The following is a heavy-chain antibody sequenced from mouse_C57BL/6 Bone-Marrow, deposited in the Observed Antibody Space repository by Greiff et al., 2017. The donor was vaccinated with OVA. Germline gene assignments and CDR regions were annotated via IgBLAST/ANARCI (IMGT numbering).Heavy chain of an antibody. V-gene: IGHV1-64*01. J-gene: IGHJ1*03. CDR3: ARQGHWYFDV. CDR1: GYTFTSYW. CDR2: IHPNRGST. D-gene: IGHD3-3*01. Sequence: QVQLQQPGAELVKPGASVKLSCKASGYTFTSYWMHWVKQRPGQGLEWIGMIHPNRGSTNYNEKFKSKATLTVDKSSSTAYMQLSSLTSEDSAVDYCARQGHWYFDVWGTGTTVTVSS.